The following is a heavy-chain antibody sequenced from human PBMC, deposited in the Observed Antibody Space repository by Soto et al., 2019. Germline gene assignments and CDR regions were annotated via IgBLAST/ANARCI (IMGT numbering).Heavy chain of an antibody. Sequence: SETLSLTCTVSGGSISSSSYYWGWIRQPPGKGLEWIGNIYYSGSTYYNPSLKSRVTISVDTSKNQFSLKLSSVTAADTAVYYCASLHPMYSFDYWGQGTLVTVSS. CDR2: IYYSGST. CDR1: GGSISSSSYY. V-gene: IGHV4-39*01. D-gene: IGHD4-4*01. J-gene: IGHJ4*02. CDR3: ASLHPMYSFDY.